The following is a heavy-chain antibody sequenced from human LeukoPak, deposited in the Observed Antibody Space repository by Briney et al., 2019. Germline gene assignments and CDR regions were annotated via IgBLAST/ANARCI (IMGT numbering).Heavy chain of an antibody. CDR3: AKAGAVVVVAAKYFDY. Sequence: SVKVSCKASGGTFSSYAISWVRQAPGQGLEWMGGIIPIFGIANYAQKFQGRVTITADKSTTTAYMELSSLRSDDTAVYYCAKAGAVVVVAAKYFDYWGQGTLVTVSS. CDR1: GGTFSSYA. V-gene: IGHV1-69*17. D-gene: IGHD2-15*01. J-gene: IGHJ4*02. CDR2: IIPIFGIA.